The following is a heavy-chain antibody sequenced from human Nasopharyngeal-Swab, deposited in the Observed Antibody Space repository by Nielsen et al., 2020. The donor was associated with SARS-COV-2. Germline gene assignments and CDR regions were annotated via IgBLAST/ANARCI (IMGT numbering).Heavy chain of an antibody. CDR1: GFTFSSYG. D-gene: IGHD3-16*01. V-gene: IGHV3-30*18. Sequence: GESLKISCAASGFTFSSYGMHWVRQAPGKGPEWVAVISSDGTNKYYADSVKGRFTISRDNSKNTLYLQMNSLRDEDTAVYYCAKDWGKLDYWGQGTLVTVSS. CDR3: AKDWGKLDY. CDR2: ISSDGTNK. J-gene: IGHJ4*02.